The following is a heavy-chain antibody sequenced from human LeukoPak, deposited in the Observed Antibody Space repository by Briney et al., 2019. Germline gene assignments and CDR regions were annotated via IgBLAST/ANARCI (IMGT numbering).Heavy chain of an antibody. V-gene: IGHV1-2*02. CDR3: ARATSGYKFDY. D-gene: IGHD5-12*01. CDR2: ISPSSGGT. J-gene: IGHJ4*02. CDR1: GYTFTSYG. Sequence: ASVKVSCKASGYTFTSYGISWVRQAPGQGLEWMGWISPSSGGTNYAQNFQGRVTMTGDTSISTAYMELNNLRSDDMAVYYCARATSGYKFDYWGQGTLVTVSS.